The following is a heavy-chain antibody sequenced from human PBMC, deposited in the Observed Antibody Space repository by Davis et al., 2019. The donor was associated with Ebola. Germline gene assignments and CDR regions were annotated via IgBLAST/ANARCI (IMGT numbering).Heavy chain of an antibody. CDR1: GFTVSSYV. CDR2: ITGSSDLT. J-gene: IGHJ5*02. D-gene: IGHD1-1*01. CDR3: VKKGRLVPGNSWFDA. Sequence: GESLKISCAASGFTVSSYVITWVRQAPGKGPEWVAGITGSSDLTTYADSVRGRFTISRDNSKNTLYLQMNSLRVEDTAVYHCVKKGRLVPGNSWFDAWGQGTLVTVSS. V-gene: IGHV3-23*01.